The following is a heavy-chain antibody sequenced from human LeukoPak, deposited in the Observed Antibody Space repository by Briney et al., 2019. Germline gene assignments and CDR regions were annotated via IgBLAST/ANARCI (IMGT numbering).Heavy chain of an antibody. J-gene: IGHJ6*03. CDR1: GGSISSHY. CDR3: ARDQRAYYHMDV. Sequence: SETLSLTCTVSGGSISSHYWSWIRQPAGKGLEWIGRIYISGDTDYNPSLKSRVTMSVDTSKNQFFLKLSSVTAADTAVYYCARDQRAYYHMDVWGKGTMVTVSS. CDR2: IYISGDT. V-gene: IGHV4-4*07.